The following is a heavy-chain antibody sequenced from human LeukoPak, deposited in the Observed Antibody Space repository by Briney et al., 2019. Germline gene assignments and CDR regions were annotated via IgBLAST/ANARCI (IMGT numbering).Heavy chain of an antibody. Sequence: GGSLRLSCAPSGFTFSNYAMSWVRHAPGKGLEWVSAISETGGTIHYADSVRGRFIISRDNSKNTLYLQMNSLRAEDTAVYYCARVTMIEVALGFYGMDVWGQGTTVTVSS. V-gene: IGHV3-23*01. CDR2: ISETGGTI. CDR1: GFTFSNYA. D-gene: IGHD3-22*01. J-gene: IGHJ6*02. CDR3: ARVTMIEVALGFYGMDV.